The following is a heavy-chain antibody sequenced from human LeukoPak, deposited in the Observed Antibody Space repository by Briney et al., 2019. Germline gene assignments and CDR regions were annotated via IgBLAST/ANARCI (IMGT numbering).Heavy chain of an antibody. CDR3: ARGVYIAAAQYGY. V-gene: IGHV4-59*01. J-gene: IGHJ4*02. Sequence: SETLSLTCTVSGGSISSYYWSWIRQPPGKGLEWIGYIYYSGTTNYNPSLKSRVTISVDTSKNQFSLKLSSVTAADTAVYYCARGVYIAAAQYGYWGQGTLVTVS. CDR1: GGSISSYY. CDR2: IYYSGTT. D-gene: IGHD6-13*01.